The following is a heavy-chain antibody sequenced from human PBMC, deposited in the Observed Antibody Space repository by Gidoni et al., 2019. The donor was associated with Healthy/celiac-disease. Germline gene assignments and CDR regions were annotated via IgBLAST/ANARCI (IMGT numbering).Heavy chain of an antibody. CDR2: IIPSLGIS. J-gene: IGHJ6*02. Sequence: QVQRVQSGAEVKKPGSSVKVSCKASGGTFSSYAISWVRHAPGQGLEWMGRIIPSLGISNYSQKFQGRVTITADKSTSTAYMELSSLRSEDTAAYYYAREARYSGYYYYGMDVWGQGTTVTVSS. CDR1: GGTFSSYA. CDR3: AREARYSGYYYYGMDV. V-gene: IGHV1-69*09. D-gene: IGHD1-26*01.